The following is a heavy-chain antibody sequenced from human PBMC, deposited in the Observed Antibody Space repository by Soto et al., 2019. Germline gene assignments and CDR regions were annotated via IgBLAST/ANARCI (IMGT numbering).Heavy chain of an antibody. V-gene: IGHV4-31*03. CDR3: ARTVISGGSCYADY. CDR2: IYYSGST. J-gene: IGHJ4*02. D-gene: IGHD2-15*01. CDR1: GGSISSGGYY. Sequence: SETLSLTCTVSGGSISSGGYYWSWIRQHPGKGLEWIGYIYYSGSTYYNPSLKSRVTISVDTSKNQFSLKLSSVTAADTAVYYCARTVISGGSCYADYWGQGTLVTVSS.